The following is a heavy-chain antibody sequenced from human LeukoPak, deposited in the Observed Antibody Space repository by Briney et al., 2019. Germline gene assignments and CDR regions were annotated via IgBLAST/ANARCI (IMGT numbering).Heavy chain of an antibody. V-gene: IGHV3-30*03. CDR1: GFTLRSSG. D-gene: IGHD6-19*01. CDR2: LSFDGSST. Sequence: GGSLRLSCAASGFTLRSSGMHWVRQLPGQALEWVATLSFDGSSTFYADSVKGRFTISRDTSNNILWLEMNSLRPEDTARYHCSRSPEWHWLSHFDFWGLGTLVSVSS. J-gene: IGHJ4*02. CDR3: SRSPEWHWLSHFDF.